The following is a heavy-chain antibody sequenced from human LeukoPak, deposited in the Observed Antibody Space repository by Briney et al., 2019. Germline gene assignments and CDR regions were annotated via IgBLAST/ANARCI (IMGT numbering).Heavy chain of an antibody. J-gene: IGHJ3*02. CDR2: ISSRSSYI. Sequence: PGGSLRLSCAASGFTFSSYSMNWVRQAPGKGLEWVSSISSRSSYIYYADSVKGRFTISRDNAKNSLYLQMNSLRAEDTAVYYCARDFPRDNDAFDIWGQGAMVTVSS. CDR3: ARDFPRDNDAFDI. CDR1: GFTFSSYS. V-gene: IGHV3-21*01.